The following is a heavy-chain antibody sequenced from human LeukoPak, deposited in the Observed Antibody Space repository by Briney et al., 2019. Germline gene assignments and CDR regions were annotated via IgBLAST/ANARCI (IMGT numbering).Heavy chain of an antibody. J-gene: IGHJ4*02. Sequence: ASVKVSCKASGYTFTSYATHWVRQAPGQRLEWMGWSNAGNGNTKYSQEFQGRVTITRNTSISTAYMELSSLRSEDTAVYYCARWVAVAGISCGLDYWGQGTLVTVSS. V-gene: IGHV1-3*02. D-gene: IGHD6-19*01. CDR2: SNAGNGNT. CDR1: GYTFTSYA. CDR3: ARWVAVAGISCGLDY.